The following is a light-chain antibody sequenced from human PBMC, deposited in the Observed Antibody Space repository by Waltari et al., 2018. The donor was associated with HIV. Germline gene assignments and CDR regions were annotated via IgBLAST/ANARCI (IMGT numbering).Light chain of an antibody. J-gene: IGKJ2*01. Sequence: DIQMTQSPSTLSASVGDRVTITCRASQSISTWLAWYQQKPGKAPKVLIYKASTLDIGAPSSFSGSGSGTEFTLTISSLHPDDFATYYCQQYHSYPYTFGQGTHLEIK. CDR2: KAS. CDR1: QSISTW. V-gene: IGKV1-5*03. CDR3: QQYHSYPYT.